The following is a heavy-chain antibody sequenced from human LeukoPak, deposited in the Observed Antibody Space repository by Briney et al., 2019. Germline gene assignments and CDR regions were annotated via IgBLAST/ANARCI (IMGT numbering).Heavy chain of an antibody. CDR2: INPNSGDT. D-gene: IGHD2-2*01. CDR1: GYTFTGYY. Sequence: GASVKVSCKASGYTFTGYYIHWVRQAPGQELEWMGWINPNSGDTKYEQRFQGRVTITRDTSISTAYMELNRLRSDDAAVYFCARDGSWSSISYSDYWGQGTLVTVSS. J-gene: IGHJ4*02. CDR3: ARDGSWSSISYSDY. V-gene: IGHV1-2*02.